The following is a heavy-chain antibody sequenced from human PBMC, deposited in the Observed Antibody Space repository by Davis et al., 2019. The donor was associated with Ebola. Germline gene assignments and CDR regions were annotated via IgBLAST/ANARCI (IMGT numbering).Heavy chain of an antibody. CDR3: ARDDSSWYLIFDY. V-gene: IGHV3-15*07. CDR1: GFTFSNAW. D-gene: IGHD6-13*01. Sequence: GESLKISCAASGFTFSNAWMNWVRQAPGKGLEWVGRIKSKTDGGTTDYAAPVKGRFTISRDDSKNTLYLQMNSLRAEDTAVYYCARDDSSWYLIFDYWGQGTLVTVSS. J-gene: IGHJ4*02. CDR2: IKSKTDGGTT.